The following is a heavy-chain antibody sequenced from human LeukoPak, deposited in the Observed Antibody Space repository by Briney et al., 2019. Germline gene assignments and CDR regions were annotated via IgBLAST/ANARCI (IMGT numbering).Heavy chain of an antibody. CDR1: AYNFTGYY. J-gene: IGHJ4*02. V-gene: IGHV1-2*02. CDR3: AREVVVVPAAMQNPRCIAVAGAYDY. D-gene: IGHD2-2*01. CDR2: INPNSGAN. Sequence: GASAKVTSKASAYNFTGYYMHWLRQHPGQGLEGMGWINPNSGANNYAQKFEGGVTMTRDTSISTAYMELSRLRSDDTAVYYCAREVVVVPAAMQNPRCIAVAGAYDYWGQGTLVTVSS.